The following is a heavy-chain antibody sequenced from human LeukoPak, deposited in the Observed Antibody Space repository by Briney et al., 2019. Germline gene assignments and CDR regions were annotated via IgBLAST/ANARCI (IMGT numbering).Heavy chain of an antibody. CDR2: ISYDGSNK. D-gene: IGHD4-17*01. V-gene: IGHV3-30*18. CDR3: AKLYGDYARWYYYYGMDV. CDR1: GFTFSSYG. Sequence: GGSLRLSCAASGFTFSSYGMHWVRQAPGKGLEWVAVISYDGSNKYYADSVKGRFTISRDNSKNTLYLQMNSLRAEDTAVYYCAKLYGDYARWYYYYGMDVWGQGTTVTVSS. J-gene: IGHJ6*02.